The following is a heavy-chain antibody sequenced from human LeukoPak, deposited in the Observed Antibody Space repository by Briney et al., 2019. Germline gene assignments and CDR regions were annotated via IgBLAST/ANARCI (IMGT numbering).Heavy chain of an antibody. CDR1: GFTFSNYW. D-gene: IGHD3-3*01. CDR3: ARDLRSDRD. J-gene: IGHJ4*01. CDR2: IKADGSVN. Sequence: AGSLRLSCAASGFTFSNYWMSWDRQAPGKGLEWVANIKADGSVNQYADSVRGRFTISRDNAKNSVFLEMNNLRVEDTAAYYCARDLRSDRDWGHGALVTVSS. V-gene: IGHV3-7*01.